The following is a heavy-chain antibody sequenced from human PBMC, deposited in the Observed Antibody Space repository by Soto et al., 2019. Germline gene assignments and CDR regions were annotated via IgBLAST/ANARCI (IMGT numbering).Heavy chain of an antibody. CDR3: AHKGGRGAGMDV. CDR2: IYWDGDE. Sequence: QITLKESGPTLVKPTQTLTLTCTFSGFSVSTSGVGVAWIRQPPGKALEWLALIYWDGDERYSPFLQSRVTTTKDTSKHQVVLTMTNMDPVDTATYYCAHKGGRGAGMDVWGQGTTVIVSS. J-gene: IGHJ6*02. D-gene: IGHD2-15*01. V-gene: IGHV2-5*02. CDR1: GFSVSTSGVG.